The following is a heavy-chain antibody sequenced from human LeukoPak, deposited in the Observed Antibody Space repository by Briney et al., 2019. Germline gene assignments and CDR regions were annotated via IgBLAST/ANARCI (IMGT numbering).Heavy chain of an antibody. CDR2: IYASGNT. V-gene: IGHV4-61*01. CDR3: ARDPQVAGTS. Sequence: PSETLSLTCTVSGGSVSSASYYWTWLRQPPGKGLEWIGYIYASGNTNYNPSLKSRVTISVDTSKNQFSLKLSSVTAADTAVYYCARDPQVAGTSWGQGTLVTVSS. J-gene: IGHJ4*02. CDR1: GGSVSSASYY. D-gene: IGHD6-19*01.